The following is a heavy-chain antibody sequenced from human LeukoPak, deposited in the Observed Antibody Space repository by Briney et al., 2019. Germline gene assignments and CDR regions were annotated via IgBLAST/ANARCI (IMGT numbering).Heavy chain of an antibody. V-gene: IGHV3-30*02. J-gene: IGHJ3*02. CDR3: AKSYCDGDCLNDAFDI. D-gene: IGHD2-21*02. CDR1: GFIFSRFG. CDR2: VRYDGDNK. Sequence: GGSLRLSCAASGFIFSRFGMHWVCQAPGKGLQWVSFVRYDGDNKYYEDSMKGRLTISRDNSKNTLYLQMNSLRPDDTAVYYCAKSYCDGDCLNDAFDIWGQGTMVTVSS.